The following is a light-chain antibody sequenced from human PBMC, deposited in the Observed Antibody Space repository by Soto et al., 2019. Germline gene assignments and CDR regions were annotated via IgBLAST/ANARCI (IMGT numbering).Light chain of an antibody. CDR2: DAS. V-gene: IGKV3-11*01. J-gene: IGKJ5*01. CDR3: HHRGNGIT. Sequence: VVLTHSPATLSLSPCDTATLSFGASQSVSSSLAWYQQKPGQAPRLLIYDASSRATGSPARFSGSGSGTDFTLTISSLEPEDFAVYYCHHRGNGITFGQGTRLEIK. CDR1: QSVSSS.